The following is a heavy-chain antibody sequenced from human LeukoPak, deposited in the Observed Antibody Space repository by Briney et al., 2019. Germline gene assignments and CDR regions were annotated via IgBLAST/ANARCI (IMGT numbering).Heavy chain of an antibody. V-gene: IGHV4-59*01. J-gene: IGHJ4*02. CDR1: GGSISSYY. CDR2: IYYSGST. CDR3: ARGTPGYSSGWGSRATYYFDY. D-gene: IGHD6-19*01. Sequence: SETLSLTCTVSGGSISSYYWSWIRQPPGKGLEWIGYIYYSGSTNYNPSLKSRVTISVDTSKNQFSLKLSSVTAADTAVYYCARGTPGYSSGWGSRATYYFDYWGQGTLVTVSS.